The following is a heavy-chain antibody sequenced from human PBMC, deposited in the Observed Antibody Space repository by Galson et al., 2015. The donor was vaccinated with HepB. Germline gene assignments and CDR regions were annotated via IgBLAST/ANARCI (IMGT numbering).Heavy chain of an antibody. Sequence: SLRLSCAASGFTFGDYAMSWFRQAPGKGLEWVGFIRSKAYGGTTEYAASVKGRFTISRDDSKIIAYLQMNSLKTEDTAVYYCTSEGSSWYGDRDAFDIWGQGTMVTVSS. CDR2: IRSKAYGGTT. V-gene: IGHV3-49*03. D-gene: IGHD6-13*01. J-gene: IGHJ3*02. CDR3: TSEGSSWYGDRDAFDI. CDR1: GFTFGDYA.